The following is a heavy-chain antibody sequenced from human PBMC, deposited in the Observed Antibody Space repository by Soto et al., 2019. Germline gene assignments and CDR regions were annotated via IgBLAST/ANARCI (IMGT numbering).Heavy chain of an antibody. Sequence: QVQLVQSGAEVTKPGSSVKVSCKASGGTFSSYTISWVRQAPGQGLEWMGRIIPIPGIPNYAQKFQGRVTITAEKTTSRAYMELSSLRSEDTAVYYCARWPQWLVLGDYWGQGTLVTVS. CDR1: GGTFSSYT. V-gene: IGHV1-69*02. J-gene: IGHJ4*02. D-gene: IGHD6-19*01. CDR2: IIPIPGIP. CDR3: ARWPQWLVLGDY.